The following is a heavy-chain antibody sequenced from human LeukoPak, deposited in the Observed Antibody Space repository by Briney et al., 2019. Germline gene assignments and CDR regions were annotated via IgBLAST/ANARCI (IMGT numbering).Heavy chain of an antibody. CDR2: IDPAGQT. CDR3: VREPAYTGTWWYPDL. D-gene: IGHD3-16*01. V-gene: IGHV3-13*01. CDR1: GFTFSNYD. Sequence: GGSLRLSCVASGFTFSNYDMHWVRQGAGKGLEWIAAIDPAGQTWYSDSVKGRFTISRENAKNALYLQMNSLRAADTAVYYCVREPAYTGTWWYPDLWGRGTLVTVAS. J-gene: IGHJ2*01.